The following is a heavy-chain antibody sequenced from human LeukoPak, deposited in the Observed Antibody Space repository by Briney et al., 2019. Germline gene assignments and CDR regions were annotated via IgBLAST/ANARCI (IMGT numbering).Heavy chain of an antibody. V-gene: IGHV4-4*09. CDR2: IYTTGRT. CDR3: AKILGSGVWYGFDI. J-gene: IGHJ3*02. D-gene: IGHD2-21*01. Sequence: SETLSLTCTISGGSIGGYYWSWIRQSPGKGLEWIGYIYTTGRTNYNPSLKSRVTISVDTSKNQFSLKLNSVTAADTAVYYCAKILGSGVWYGFDIWGQGTMVTVSS. CDR1: GGSIGGYY.